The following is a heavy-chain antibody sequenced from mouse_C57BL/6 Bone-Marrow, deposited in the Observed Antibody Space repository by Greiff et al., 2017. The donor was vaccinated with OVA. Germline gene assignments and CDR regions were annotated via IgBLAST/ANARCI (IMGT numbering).Heavy chain of an antibody. J-gene: IGHJ4*01. CDR2: IDPNSGGT. CDR3: ARGGIITTVVANYSMDY. Sequence: QVQLQQPGAELVKPGASVKLSCKASGYTFTSYWMHWVKQRPGRGLEWIGRIDPNSGGTKYNEKFKSKATMTVDKPYSTAYMQLSSLTSEDSAVYYCARGGIITTVVANYSMDYWGQGTSVTVSS. V-gene: IGHV1-72*01. D-gene: IGHD1-1*01. CDR1: GYTFTSYW.